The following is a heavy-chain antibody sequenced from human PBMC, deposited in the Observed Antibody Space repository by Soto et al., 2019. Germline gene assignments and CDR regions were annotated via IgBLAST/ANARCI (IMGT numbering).Heavy chain of an antibody. CDR3: TRGAGFFYGVDV. CDR1: GCSFRDDE. CDR2: ISFSGSTI. J-gene: IGHJ6*02. V-gene: IGHV3-48*03. Sequence: EVELVESGGGLVQPGGSLRLSCAACGCSFRDDEMNWVRQAPGKGLEWIAHISFSGSTIYYADSVKGRFSISRDNSKNFLYLQMSGLRADDSAVYYCTRGAGFFYGVDVWGLGTTVTFYS. D-gene: IGHD3-10*01.